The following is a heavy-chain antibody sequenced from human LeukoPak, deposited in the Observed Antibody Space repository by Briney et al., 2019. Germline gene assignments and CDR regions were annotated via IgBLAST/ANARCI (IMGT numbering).Heavy chain of an antibody. CDR3: AKDQIAAAGTLYYSDY. CDR2: IWYDGSNK. V-gene: IGHV3-33*06. CDR1: GFTFSSYG. Sequence: GRSLRLSCAASGFTFSSYGMHWVRQAPGKGLEWVAVIWYDGSNKYYAGSVKGRFTISRDNSKNTLYLQMNSLRAEDTAVYYCAKDQIAAAGTLYYSDYWGQGTLVTVSS. J-gene: IGHJ4*02. D-gene: IGHD6-13*01.